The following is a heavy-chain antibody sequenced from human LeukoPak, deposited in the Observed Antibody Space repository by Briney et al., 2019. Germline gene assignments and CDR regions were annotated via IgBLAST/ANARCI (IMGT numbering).Heavy chain of an antibody. V-gene: IGHV4-39*01. D-gene: IGHD6-6*01. Sequence: PSETLSLTCTVSGGSISSSSYYWGWIRQPPGKGLEWIGSIYYSGSTYYNPSLKSRVTISVDTSKNQFSLKLSSATAADTAVYYCARGPDVSSSPPYYYYYYMDVWGKGTTVTVSS. J-gene: IGHJ6*03. CDR2: IYYSGST. CDR3: ARGPDVSSSPPYYYYYYMDV. CDR1: GGSISSSSYY.